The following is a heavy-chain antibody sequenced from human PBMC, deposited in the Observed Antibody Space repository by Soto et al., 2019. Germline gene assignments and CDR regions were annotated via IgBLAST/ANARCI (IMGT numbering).Heavy chain of an antibody. V-gene: IGHV3-23*01. CDR1: GFTFSSYA. Sequence: GGSLRLSCAASGFTFSSYAMSCVRQAAGKGLEGVSASSGSGGITYYADSVNGRFTISRDNSKNTLYLQMNSLRAEDTAVYYCAKDARHGDYEYYLEYWGQGTLVTVSS. CDR2: SSGSGGIT. J-gene: IGHJ4*02. CDR3: AKDARHGDYEYYLEY. D-gene: IGHD4-17*01.